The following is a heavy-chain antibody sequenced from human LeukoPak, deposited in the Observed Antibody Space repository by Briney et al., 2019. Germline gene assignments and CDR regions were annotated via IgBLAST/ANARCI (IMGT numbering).Heavy chain of an antibody. Sequence: GGSLRLSCAASGFTVTSNYMSWIRQAPGKGLEWVSIIYSGGGAYYADSVKGRFTISRDNSRNTLFLQMNSLRAEDTAMYYCARVFPPNWFDPWGQGTLVTVSS. CDR3: ARVFPPNWFDP. CDR1: GFTVTSNY. J-gene: IGHJ5*02. CDR2: IYSGGGA. D-gene: IGHD3-10*02. V-gene: IGHV3-66*01.